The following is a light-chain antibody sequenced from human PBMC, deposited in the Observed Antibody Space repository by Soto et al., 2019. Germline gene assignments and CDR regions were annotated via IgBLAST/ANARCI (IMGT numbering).Light chain of an antibody. CDR1: SSDVGGYNY. Sequence: QSALTQPASVSGSPGQSITISCTGTSSDVGGYNYVSWYQQHPGKAPKLRISEVSNRPLGVSNRFSGSKSGNTASLTISGLQAEDEADYSCSSYTRSSTLVFGGGTKLTVL. CDR3: SSYTRSSTLV. J-gene: IGLJ2*01. CDR2: EVS. V-gene: IGLV2-14*01.